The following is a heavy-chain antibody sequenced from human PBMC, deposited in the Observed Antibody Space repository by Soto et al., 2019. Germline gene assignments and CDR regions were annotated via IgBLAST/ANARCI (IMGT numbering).Heavy chain of an antibody. D-gene: IGHD6-19*01. Sequence: QVQLQQWGAGLLKPSETLSLTCGVTGGSFNGYFWGWIRQPPGKGLEWIGQVNPSGTTNYNPSLTCRVTMSVDTSKHTFSLTLNSVTAADTAVYYCAKGLIALGGTAAHCGRGTLVTVSS. V-gene: IGHV4-34*01. CDR1: GGSFNGYF. J-gene: IGHJ4*02. CDR3: AKGLIALGGTAAH. CDR2: VNPSGTT.